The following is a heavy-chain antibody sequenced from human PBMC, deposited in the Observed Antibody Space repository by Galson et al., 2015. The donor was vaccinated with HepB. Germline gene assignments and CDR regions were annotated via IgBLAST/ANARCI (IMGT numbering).Heavy chain of an antibody. V-gene: IGHV3-33*08. Sequence: LRLSCAASGFTFSSYGMHWVRQAPGKGLEWVAVIWYDGSNKYYADSVKGRFTISRVNSKNTLYLQMNSLRAEDTAVYYCASSSMTTVTGDAFDIWGQGTMVTVSS. CDR1: GFTFSSYG. D-gene: IGHD4-17*01. J-gene: IGHJ3*02. CDR2: IWYDGSNK. CDR3: ASSSMTTVTGDAFDI.